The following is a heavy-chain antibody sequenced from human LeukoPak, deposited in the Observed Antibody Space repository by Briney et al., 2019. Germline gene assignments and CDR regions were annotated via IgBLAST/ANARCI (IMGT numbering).Heavy chain of an antibody. V-gene: IGHV3-11*01. Sequence: GGSLRLSCAASGLTGSHNYVSWVRQAPGKGLEWLSFISSRGDSLYYADSVRGRFTISRDNAKNSLFLQMNSLRAEDTAVYYCAREVVIVPDYFYYGLDVWGQGTTVSVSS. CDR2: ISSRGDSL. J-gene: IGHJ6*02. D-gene: IGHD2/OR15-2a*01. CDR1: GLTGSHNY. CDR3: AREVVIVPDYFYYGLDV.